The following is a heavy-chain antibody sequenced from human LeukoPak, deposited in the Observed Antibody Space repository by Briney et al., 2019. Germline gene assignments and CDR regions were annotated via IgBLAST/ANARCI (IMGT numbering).Heavy chain of an antibody. V-gene: IGHV4-39*01. CDR1: GGSISSNTYY. CDR3: ARRGEGYSSTSYFFDY. CDR2: IHYSGNT. D-gene: IGHD6-13*01. Sequence: PSETLSLTCTVSGGSISSNTYYWGWIRQPPGKGLEWIGTIHYSGNTYYKSSLKSRVTISVDTSRNQFSLKLSSVTAADTAVYYCARRGEGYSSTSYFFDYWGQGALVTVSS. J-gene: IGHJ4*02.